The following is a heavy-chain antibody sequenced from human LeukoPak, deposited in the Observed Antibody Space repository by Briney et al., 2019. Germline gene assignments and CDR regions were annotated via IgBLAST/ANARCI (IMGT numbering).Heavy chain of an antibody. J-gene: IGHJ3*01. D-gene: IGHD5-18*01. CDR2: INPKSGAT. V-gene: IGHV1-2*02. CDR1: GYSFSDFH. CDR3: ARDYSDGHNRRDAFDL. Sequence: ASVRVSCKASGYSFSDFHMHWVRQAPGQGLEWMGWINPKSGATTYAERFRGRVTMTRDTSLNTVYLELASLYSDDTAVFYCARDYSDGHNRRDAFDLWGQGTTLIVSS.